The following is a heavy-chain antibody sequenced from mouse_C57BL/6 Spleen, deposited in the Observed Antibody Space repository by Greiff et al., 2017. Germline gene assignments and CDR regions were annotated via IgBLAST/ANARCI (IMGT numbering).Heavy chain of an antibody. Sequence: DVMLVESGGDLVKPGGSLKLSCAASGFTFSSYGMSWVRQTPDKRLEWVATISSGGSYTYYPDSVQGRFTISRDNAKNTLSLQMSSLKSEDTTMYYCARSPTIVTTDYAMDYWGQGTSVTVSS. V-gene: IGHV5-6*02. CDR3: ARSPTIVTTDYAMDY. CDR1: GFTFSSYG. CDR2: ISSGGSYT. J-gene: IGHJ4*01. D-gene: IGHD2-5*01.